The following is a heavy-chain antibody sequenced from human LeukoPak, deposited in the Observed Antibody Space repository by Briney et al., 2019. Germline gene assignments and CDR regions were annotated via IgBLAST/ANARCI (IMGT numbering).Heavy chain of an antibody. CDR1: GYSFTSNW. D-gene: IGHD2-2*01. CDR3: ARTSTAANDY. J-gene: IGHJ4*02. CDR2: IYPGDSDT. V-gene: IGHV5-51*01. Sequence: GESLKISCKGSGYSFTSNWICWVRQMPGKGLDWMGIIYPGDSDTRYSPSFQGQVTTSADKSISTAYLQWSSLKASDTGMYYCARTSTAANDYWGQGTLVTVSS.